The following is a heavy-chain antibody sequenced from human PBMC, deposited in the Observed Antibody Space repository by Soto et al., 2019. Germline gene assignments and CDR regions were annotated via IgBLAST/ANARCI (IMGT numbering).Heavy chain of an antibody. D-gene: IGHD3-10*01. CDR3: ARDLDGSGSYYTDY. CDR2: ISAYNGNT. CDR1: GYMFISYG. Sequence: ASVRVSCKASGYMFISYGINWVRQAPGQGLEWMGWISAYNGNTKYAQNLQGRVTMTTDTSTSTAYMEMRSLRSDDTAVYYCARDLDGSGSYYTDYWGPGTLVTVSS. V-gene: IGHV1-18*01. J-gene: IGHJ4*02.